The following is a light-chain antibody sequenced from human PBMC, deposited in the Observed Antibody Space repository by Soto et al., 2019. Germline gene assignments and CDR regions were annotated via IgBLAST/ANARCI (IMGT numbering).Light chain of an antibody. J-gene: IGKJ1*01. V-gene: IGKV1-5*03. Sequence: IQMTQSPPTLSASVWDRVTLTCRASQTISSWLAWFQQRPGRAPKFLIYKASSLESGVPSRFSGSGSGTEFTPTISSLQPDDSATYYCQQYNTYRTFGQGTKWIS. CDR2: KAS. CDR3: QQYNTYRT. CDR1: QTISSW.